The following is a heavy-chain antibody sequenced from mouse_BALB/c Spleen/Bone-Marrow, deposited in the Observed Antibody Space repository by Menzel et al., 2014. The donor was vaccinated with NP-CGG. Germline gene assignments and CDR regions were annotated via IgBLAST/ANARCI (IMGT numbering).Heavy chain of an antibody. CDR3: ARVGFSFDY. D-gene: IGHD3-1*01. Sequence: VQLQQSGAELVRPGSSVKISCKASGYAFSTYWMNWVKQRPGQGLEWTGQIYPGDGDTNYNGKFKGKATLTADRSSSTASMQLSSLTSEDSAVYFCARVGFSFDYWGQGTTLTVSS. J-gene: IGHJ2*01. CDR2: IYPGDGDT. CDR1: GYAFSTYW. V-gene: IGHV1-80*01.